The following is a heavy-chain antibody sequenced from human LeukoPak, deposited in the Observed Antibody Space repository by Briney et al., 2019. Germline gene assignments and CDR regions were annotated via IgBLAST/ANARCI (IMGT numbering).Heavy chain of an antibody. Sequence: ASVKVSCKASGYTFTSYGSSWVRQAPGQGLEWMGWISAYNGNTNYAQKLQGRVTMTTDTSTSTAYMELRSLRSDDTAVYYCARVIPYDSSGYEDYWGQGTLVSVSS. V-gene: IGHV1-18*01. J-gene: IGHJ4*02. CDR2: ISAYNGNT. CDR3: ARVIPYDSSGYEDY. CDR1: GYTFTSYG. D-gene: IGHD3-22*01.